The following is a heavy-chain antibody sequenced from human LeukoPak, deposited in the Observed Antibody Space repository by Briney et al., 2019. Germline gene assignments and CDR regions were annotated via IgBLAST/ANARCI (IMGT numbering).Heavy chain of an antibody. Sequence: SETLSLTCTVSGDSISSFYWSWIRQPPGKGLECIGYIYYGGSTTKYNPSLKSRVTISIDTSKNQLSLKLSSVTAADTAVYYCARDDFWSGYYPYWGQGTLVTVSS. CDR2: IYYGGSTT. V-gene: IGHV4-59*12. CDR1: GDSISSFY. CDR3: ARDDFWSGYYPY. D-gene: IGHD3-3*01. J-gene: IGHJ4*02.